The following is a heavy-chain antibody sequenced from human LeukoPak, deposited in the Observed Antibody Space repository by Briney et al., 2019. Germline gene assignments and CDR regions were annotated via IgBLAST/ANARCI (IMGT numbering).Heavy chain of an antibody. D-gene: IGHD3-3*01. J-gene: IGHJ6*02. V-gene: IGHV4-31*03. CDR3: ARGGYDFWSGYSGYYYGMDV. Sequence: PSETLSLTCTVSGGSISSGGYYWSWIRQHPGKGLEWIGYIYYSGSTYYNPSLKSRVTISVDTSKNQFSLKLSSVTAADTAVYYCARGGYDFWSGYSGYYYGMDVWGQGTTVTVSS. CDR2: IYYSGST. CDR1: GGSISSGGYY.